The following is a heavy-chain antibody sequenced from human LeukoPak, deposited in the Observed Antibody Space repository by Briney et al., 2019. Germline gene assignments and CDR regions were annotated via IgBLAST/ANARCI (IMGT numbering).Heavy chain of an antibody. CDR1: GGSISSGGYY. CDR3: ARWGSGWYYFDY. Sequence: SSETLSLTCTVSGGSISSGGYYWSWIRQPPGKGLEWIGYIYHSGSTYYNPSLKSRVTISVDTSKNQFSLKLSSVTAADTAVYYCARWGSGWYYFDYWGQGTLVTVSS. V-gene: IGHV4-30-2*01. D-gene: IGHD6-19*01. CDR2: IYHSGST. J-gene: IGHJ4*02.